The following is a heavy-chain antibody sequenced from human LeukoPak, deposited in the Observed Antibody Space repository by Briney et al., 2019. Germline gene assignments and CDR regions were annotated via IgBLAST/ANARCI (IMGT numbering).Heavy chain of an antibody. CDR3: ARGGWFGELSAFDI. CDR2: INPNSGGT. D-gene: IGHD3-10*01. J-gene: IGHJ3*02. CDR1: GYTFTGYY. Sequence: RASVKVSCKASGYTFTGYYMHWVRQAPGQGLEWMGWINPNSGGTNYAQKFQGRVTMTRDTSISTAYMELSRLRSDDTAVYYCARGGWFGELSAFDIWGQGTMVTVSS. V-gene: IGHV1-2*02.